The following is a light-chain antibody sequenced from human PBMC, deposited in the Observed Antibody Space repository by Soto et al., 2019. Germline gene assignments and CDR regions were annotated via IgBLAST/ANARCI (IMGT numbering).Light chain of an antibody. CDR3: QQYKSYSRT. Sequence: IEMTQSPDTLSLSPGERLTLSWKASQSVSSSLAWYQQKPGQTPRLLIYGASSRATGIPDRFSGSGSGTEFTLTISSLEPEDFATYYCQQYKSYSRTFGQGTKVDIK. V-gene: IGKV3D-15*01. J-gene: IGKJ1*01. CDR1: QSVSSS. CDR2: GAS.